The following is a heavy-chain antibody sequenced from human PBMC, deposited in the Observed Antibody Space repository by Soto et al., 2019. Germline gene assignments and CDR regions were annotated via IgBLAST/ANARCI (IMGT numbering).Heavy chain of an antibody. CDR3: AKRPIGYCSGGSCYLSYFDY. J-gene: IGHJ4*02. CDR1: GFTFSSYA. Sequence: GGSLRLSCAASGFTFSSYAMSWVRQAPGKGLEWVSAISGSGGSTYYADSVKGRFTISRDNSKNTLYLQMNSLRAEDTAVYYCAKRPIGYCSGGSCYLSYFDYWGQGTLVTISS. V-gene: IGHV3-23*01. D-gene: IGHD2-15*01. CDR2: ISGSGGST.